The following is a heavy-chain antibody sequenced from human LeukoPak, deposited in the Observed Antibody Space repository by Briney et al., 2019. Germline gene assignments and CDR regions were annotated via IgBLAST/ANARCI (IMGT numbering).Heavy chain of an antibody. J-gene: IGHJ4*02. D-gene: IGHD3-10*01. CDR2: ISYDGSNK. CDR1: GFTFSSYA. CDR3: ARNPRRGRWFGELTD. V-gene: IGHV3-30-3*01. Sequence: GRSLRLSCAASGFTFSSYAMHWVRQAPGKGLEWVAVISYDGSNKYYADSVKGRFTISRDNSKNTLYLQMNSLRAGDTAVYYCARNPRRGRWFGELTDWGQGTLVTVSS.